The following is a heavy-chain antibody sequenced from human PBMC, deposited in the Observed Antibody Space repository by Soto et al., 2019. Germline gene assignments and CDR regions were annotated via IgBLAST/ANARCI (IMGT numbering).Heavy chain of an antibody. Sequence: GGSLRLSCAASGFTFSSYAMSWVRQAPGKGLELVSAMSGSGSSTYYADSFKGRFTISRDNSKNTRYLQMNSLRAGDTSAHYFAKHLWAVTTADFDPWGPGALVTVSS. CDR1: GFTFSSYA. CDR2: MSGSGSST. CDR3: AKHLWAVTTADFDP. V-gene: IGHV3-23*01. J-gene: IGHJ5*02. D-gene: IGHD4-17*01.